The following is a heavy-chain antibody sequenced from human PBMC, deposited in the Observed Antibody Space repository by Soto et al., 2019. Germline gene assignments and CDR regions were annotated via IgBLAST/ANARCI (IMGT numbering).Heavy chain of an antibody. J-gene: IGHJ4*02. CDR2: IVVGSGNT. V-gene: IGHV1-58*01. Sequence: ASVKVSCKASGFTFTSSAVQWVRQARGQRLEWIGWIVVGSGNTNYAQKFQDRVTITRDMSTSTAYMELSSLRSEDTAVYYCASGDCSSVSCYVVDTAMASDYWGQGTLVTVSS. CDR1: GFTFTSSA. CDR3: ASGDCSSVSCYVVDTAMASDY. D-gene: IGHD2-15*01.